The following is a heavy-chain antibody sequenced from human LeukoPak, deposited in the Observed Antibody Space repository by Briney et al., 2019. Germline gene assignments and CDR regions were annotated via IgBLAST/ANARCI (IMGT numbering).Heavy chain of an antibody. Sequence: SGPTLVKPTQTLTLTCTFSGFSLPTSRLGVAWIRQPPGKGLEWIGYIYYSGSTNYNPSLKSRVTISVDTSKNQFSLKLSSVTAADTAVYYCARDHYYDSSGDVHFDYWGQGTLVTVSS. CDR2: IYYSGST. V-gene: IGHV4-61*01. D-gene: IGHD3-22*01. J-gene: IGHJ4*02. CDR1: GFSLPTSRLG. CDR3: ARDHYYDSSGDVHFDY.